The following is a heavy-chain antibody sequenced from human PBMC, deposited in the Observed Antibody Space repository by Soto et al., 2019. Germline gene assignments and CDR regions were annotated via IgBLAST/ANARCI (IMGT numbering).Heavy chain of an antibody. Sequence: GGSLRLSCADSGFTFSTYEMNWVRQAPWKGLEWVAYISSSGSSIYYADPVKGRFTISRDNDKNSLYLQMNSVRAEDTAVYYCARDSYDRSAYYPDHFDNWGQGTLVTVSS. CDR2: ISSSGSSI. CDR1: GFTFSTYE. D-gene: IGHD3-22*01. CDR3: ARDSYDRSAYYPDHFDN. V-gene: IGHV3-48*03. J-gene: IGHJ4*02.